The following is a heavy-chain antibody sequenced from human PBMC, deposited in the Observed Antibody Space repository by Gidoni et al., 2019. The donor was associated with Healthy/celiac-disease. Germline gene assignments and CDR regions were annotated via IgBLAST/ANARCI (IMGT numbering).Heavy chain of an antibody. D-gene: IGHD4-17*01. V-gene: IGHV4-61*01. CDR2: IYYSGST. J-gene: IGHJ4*02. CDR3: ARHDYGDYGGQDY. CDR1: GGSVSSGSYY. Sequence: QVQLQESGPGLVKPSETLSLTCTVSGGSVSSGSYYWSWIRQPPGQGLEWIGYIYYSGSTNYNPSLKSRVTISVDTSKNQFSLKLSSVTAADTAVYYCARHDYGDYGGQDYWGQGTLVTVSS.